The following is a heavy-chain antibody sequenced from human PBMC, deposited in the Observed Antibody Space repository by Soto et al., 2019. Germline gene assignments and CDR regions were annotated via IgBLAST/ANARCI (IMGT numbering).Heavy chain of an antibody. V-gene: IGHV3-23*01. Sequence: EVQLLESGGGLVQPGGSLRLSCAASGFTFSSYAMSWVRQAPGKGLEWVSAISGSGGSTYYADSVKGRFTISRDNSKNTRYLQMNSLRAEDTAVYYCAKDQRRGYSYGGDYWGQGTLVTVSS. CDR1: GFTFSSYA. CDR3: AKDQRRGYSYGGDY. J-gene: IGHJ4*02. CDR2: ISGSGGST. D-gene: IGHD5-18*01.